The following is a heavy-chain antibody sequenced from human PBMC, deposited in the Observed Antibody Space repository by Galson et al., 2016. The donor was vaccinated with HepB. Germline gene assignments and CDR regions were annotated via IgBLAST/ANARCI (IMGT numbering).Heavy chain of an antibody. CDR3: ARDEISGTTGDY. CDR2: VYSVGST. V-gene: IGHV3-53*01. D-gene: IGHD1-7*01. CDR1: GFTFSTYA. Sequence: SLRLSCAASGFTFSTYAMHWVRQAPGKGLEWVSLVYSVGSTYYADSVKGRFTISRDNSKNTLYLQMNSLRAEDTAVYYCARDEISGTTGDYWGQGTLVTVSS. J-gene: IGHJ4*02.